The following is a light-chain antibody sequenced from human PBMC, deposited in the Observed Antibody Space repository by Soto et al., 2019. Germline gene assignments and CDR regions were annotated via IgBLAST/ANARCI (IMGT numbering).Light chain of an antibody. J-gene: IGKJ4*01. CDR3: QQGFSTPLT. V-gene: IGKV1-39*01. CDR1: QSVSRY. CDR2: TAS. Sequence: DIQMTQSPSSLSASVGDRVTITCRASQSVSRYLNWYQQKPGRAPKLLISTASSLQSGVPSRFSGSGSVTDFTLTISSLQPEDFATYCCQQGFSTPLTFGGGAKVEI.